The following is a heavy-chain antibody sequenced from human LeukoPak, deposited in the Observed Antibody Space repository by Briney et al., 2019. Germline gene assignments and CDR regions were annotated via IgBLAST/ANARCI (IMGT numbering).Heavy chain of an antibody. CDR3: ARRRSSSFLDY. D-gene: IGHD6-13*01. J-gene: IGHJ4*02. Sequence: KTSETLSLTCTVSRGSVRSGSHYWSWIRQPPGKGLEWIAYIYYSGSTNYNPSLKSRVTISVDTSKNQFSLKLSSVTAADTAVYYCARRRSSSFLDYWGQGTLVTVSS. V-gene: IGHV4-61*01. CDR2: IYYSGST. CDR1: RGSVRSGSHY.